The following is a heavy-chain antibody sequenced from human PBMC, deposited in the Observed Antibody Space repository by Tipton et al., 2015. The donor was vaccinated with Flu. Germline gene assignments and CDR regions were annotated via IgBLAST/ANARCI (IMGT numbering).Heavy chain of an antibody. CDR3: ARRDFSNYVSEPKNWFDP. CDR2: IFHTGTM. D-gene: IGHD4-11*01. Sequence: TLSLTCAVSGDSIRGPYYWGWVREPPGKGLEWIGNIFHTGTMNYNPSLKSRLTLSVDRSKNQFSLKLTSVTAADTAVYFCARRDFSNYVSEPKNWFDPWGPGGLVSVSS. V-gene: IGHV4-38-2*01. J-gene: IGHJ5*02. CDR1: GDSIRGPYY.